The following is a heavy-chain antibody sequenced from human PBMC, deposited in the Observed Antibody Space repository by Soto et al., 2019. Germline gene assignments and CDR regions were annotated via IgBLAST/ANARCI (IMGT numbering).Heavy chain of an antibody. CDR3: TKEKSVMYSGYDAFDI. D-gene: IGHD5-12*01. J-gene: IGHJ3*02. CDR1: GFTFSSYE. CDR2: ISSSGTI. Sequence: GGSLRLSCAASGFTFSSYEMDWVRQAPGKGLEWVAYISSSGTILYGDSVKGRFTISRDNADNSLYLQMNSLTAEDTAVYYCTKEKSVMYSGYDAFDIWGRGTMVTVSS. V-gene: IGHV3-48*03.